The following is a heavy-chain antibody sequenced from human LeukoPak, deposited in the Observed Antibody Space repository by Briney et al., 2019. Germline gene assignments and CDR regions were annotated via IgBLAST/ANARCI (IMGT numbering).Heavy chain of an antibody. V-gene: IGHV1-69*13. CDR1: GGTFSSYA. Sequence: ASVKVSCKASGGTFSSYAISWVRQAPGQGLEWMGGIIPIFGTANYAQKFQGRVTITADESTSTADMELSSLRSEDTAVYYCARGGGSSPLDYWGQGTLVTVSS. J-gene: IGHJ4*02. CDR2: IIPIFGTA. D-gene: IGHD6-6*01. CDR3: ARGGGSSPLDY.